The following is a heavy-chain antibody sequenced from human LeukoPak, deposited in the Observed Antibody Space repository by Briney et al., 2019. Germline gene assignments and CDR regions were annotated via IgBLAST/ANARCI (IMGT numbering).Heavy chain of an antibody. D-gene: IGHD3-10*01. CDR1: GFSLSTSGVG. Sequence: ESGPKLVKPTQTLTLTCTFSGFSLSTSGVGAGWIRQPPGKALEWLAFIYWDDDKRYSPSLKSRLTITKDTSKNQVVLTMTNMDPVDTATYYCAHSEDYYGSVDAFDVWGQGTMVTVSS. CDR3: AHSEDYYGSVDAFDV. CDR2: IYWDDDK. J-gene: IGHJ3*01. V-gene: IGHV2-5*02.